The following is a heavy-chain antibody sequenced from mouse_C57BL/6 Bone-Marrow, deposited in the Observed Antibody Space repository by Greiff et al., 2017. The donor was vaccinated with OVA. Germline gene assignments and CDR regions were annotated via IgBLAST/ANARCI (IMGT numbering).Heavy chain of an antibody. CDR1: GYTFTSYW. CDR3: ARRDYDEGAYFDY. D-gene: IGHD2-4*01. V-gene: IGHV1-61*01. J-gene: IGHJ2*01. Sequence: QVQLQQPGAELVRPGSSVKLSCKASGYTFTSYWMDWVKQRPGQGLEWIGNIYPSDSETHYNQKFKDKATLTVDKSSSTAYMQLSSLTSEDSAVYYCARRDYDEGAYFDYWGQGTTLTVSS. CDR2: IYPSDSET.